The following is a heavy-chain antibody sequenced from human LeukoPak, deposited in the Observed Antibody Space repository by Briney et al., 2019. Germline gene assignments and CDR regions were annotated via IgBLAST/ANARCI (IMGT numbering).Heavy chain of an antibody. CDR1: GGSFSGYY. CDR3: ALRGRSFDY. V-gene: IGHV4-34*01. J-gene: IGHJ4*02. Sequence: PSETLSLTCAVYGGSFSGYYWSWIRQPPGKGLEWIGEINHSGSTNYNPSLKSRATISVDTSKNQFSLKLSSVTAADTAVYYCALRGRSFDYWGQGTLVTVSS. D-gene: IGHD1-26*01. CDR2: INHSGST.